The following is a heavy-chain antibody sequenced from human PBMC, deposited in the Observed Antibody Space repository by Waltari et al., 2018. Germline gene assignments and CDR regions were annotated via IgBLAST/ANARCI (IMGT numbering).Heavy chain of an antibody. CDR1: GYTFTSYS. CDR3: ARSVFRVYAHYFDY. D-gene: IGHD2-8*01. CDR2: INPSCGST. Sequence: QVQLVQSGAEVQKPGASVKVSCKASGYTFTSYSMHWVRPAPGQGLEWMGIINPSCGSTSYAQKFQGRVTMTRDTSTSTVYMELSSLRSEDTAVYYCARSVFRVYAHYFDYWGQGTLVTVSS. J-gene: IGHJ4*02. V-gene: IGHV1-46*01.